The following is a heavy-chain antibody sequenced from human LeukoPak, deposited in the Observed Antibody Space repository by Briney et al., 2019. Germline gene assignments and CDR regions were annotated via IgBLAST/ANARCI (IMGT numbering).Heavy chain of an antibody. Sequence: SETLSLTCTVSGGSVSTRSYYWSWIRQPPGNGLEWIGSIYYYSGSTYYNPSLKSRVTISLDTSKNQFSLRLSSVTAADTAVYYCASGSPFYGLDFWGQGTTVTVSS. J-gene: IGHJ6*02. CDR2: IYYYSGST. D-gene: IGHD6-25*01. CDR1: GGSVSTRSYY. V-gene: IGHV4-39*07. CDR3: ASGSPFYGLDF.